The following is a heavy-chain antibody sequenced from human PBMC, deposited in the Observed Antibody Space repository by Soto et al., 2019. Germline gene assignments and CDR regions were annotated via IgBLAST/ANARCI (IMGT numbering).Heavy chain of an antibody. D-gene: IGHD3-3*01. CDR2: IYYSGST. CDR3: ARGSDLRPKTIFGLITYYMDV. CDR1: GGSISSYY. J-gene: IGHJ6*03. Sequence: SETLSLTCTVSGGSISSYYWSWIRQPPGKGLEWIGYIYYSGSTNYNPSLKSRVTISVDTSKNQFSLRLSSVTAADTAVYYCARGSDLRPKTIFGLITYYMDVWGKGTTVTVSS. V-gene: IGHV4-59*01.